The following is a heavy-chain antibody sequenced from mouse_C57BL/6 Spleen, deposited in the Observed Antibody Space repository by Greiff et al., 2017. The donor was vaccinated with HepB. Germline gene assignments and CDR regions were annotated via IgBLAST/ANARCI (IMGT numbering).Heavy chain of an antibody. V-gene: IGHV1-81*01. D-gene: IGHD3-1*01. Sequence: VKLVESGAELARPGASVKLSCKASGYTFTSYGISWVKQRTGQGLEWIGEIYPRSGNTYYNDKFKGKATLTADKSSSTAYMELRSLTSEDSAVYFCARSGGRGFAYWGQGTLVTVSA. CDR2: IYPRSGNT. CDR1: GYTFTSYG. CDR3: ARSGGRGFAY. J-gene: IGHJ3*01.